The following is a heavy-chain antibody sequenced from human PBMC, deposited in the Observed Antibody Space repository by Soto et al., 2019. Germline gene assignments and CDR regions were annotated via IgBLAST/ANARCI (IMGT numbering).Heavy chain of an antibody. J-gene: IGHJ4*02. CDR3: ASGIQLWLRRINNGYSG. Sequence: QVQLVQSGAEVKKPESSVKVSCKAPGGTFSTYAISWVRHAPGQGLEWMGGIIPMCGTANYAQRFQDRVTITADESTNTVYMELSSLRSEDTAVYFCASGIQLWLRRINNGYSGWGQGTLVTVSS. CDR2: IIPMCGTA. D-gene: IGHD5-18*01. V-gene: IGHV1-69*12. CDR1: GGTFSTYA.